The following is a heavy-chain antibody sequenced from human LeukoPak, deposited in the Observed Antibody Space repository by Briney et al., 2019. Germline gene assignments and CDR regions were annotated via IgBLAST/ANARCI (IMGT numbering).Heavy chain of an antibody. J-gene: IGHJ4*02. D-gene: IGHD3-22*01. CDR1: GFTFSSYA. CDR2: ISGSGGST. Sequence: GGSLRLSCAASGFTFSSYAMSWVRQAPGKGLEWVSAISGSGGSTYYADSVKGRFTISRDNSKNTLYLQMNSLRAEDTAVYYCAKESLLSDRITMVVVVTPFDYWGQGTLVTVSS. CDR3: AKESLLSDRITMVVVVTPFDY. V-gene: IGHV3-23*01.